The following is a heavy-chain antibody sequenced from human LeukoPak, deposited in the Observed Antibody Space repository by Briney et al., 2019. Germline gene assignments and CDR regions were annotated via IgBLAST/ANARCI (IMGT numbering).Heavy chain of an antibody. CDR2: IIPIFGTA. Sequence: SVKVSCKASGYTFTNYAINWVRQAPGQGLEWMGRIIPIFGTANHAQNFQGRVTITADRPTSTAYMELSSLKAEDTAVYYCARSHRYCSSASCPINWFDPWGQGTQVTVSS. CDR1: GYTFTNYA. V-gene: IGHV1-69*06. J-gene: IGHJ5*02. CDR3: ARSHRYCSSASCPINWFDP. D-gene: IGHD2-2*01.